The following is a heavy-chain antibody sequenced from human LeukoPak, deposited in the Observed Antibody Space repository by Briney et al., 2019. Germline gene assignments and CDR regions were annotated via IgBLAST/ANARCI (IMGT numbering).Heavy chain of an antibody. V-gene: IGHV3-21*04. D-gene: IGHD6-13*01. CDR1: GFTFSSYS. Sequence: KPGGSLRLSCAASGFTFSSYSMNWVRQAPGKGLEWVSSISSSSSYIYYADSVKGRFTISRDNAKNSLYLQMNSLRAEDTAVYYCARDAAAHGLFDYWGQGTLVTVSS. J-gene: IGHJ4*02. CDR2: ISSSSSYI. CDR3: ARDAAAHGLFDY.